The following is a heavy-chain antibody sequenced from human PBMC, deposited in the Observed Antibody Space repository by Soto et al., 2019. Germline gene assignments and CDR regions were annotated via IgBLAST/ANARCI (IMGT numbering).Heavy chain of an antibody. V-gene: IGHV1-69*13. CDR3: ARTPYRYSSSATQGFDY. CDR1: GGTFSSYA. D-gene: IGHD6-6*01. Sequence: SVKVSCKASGGTFSSYAISWVRQAPGQGLEWMGGIIPIFGTANYAQKFQGRVTITADESTSTAYMELSSLRSEDTAVYYCARTPYRYSSSATQGFDYWGQGTLVTVSS. J-gene: IGHJ4*02. CDR2: IIPIFGTA.